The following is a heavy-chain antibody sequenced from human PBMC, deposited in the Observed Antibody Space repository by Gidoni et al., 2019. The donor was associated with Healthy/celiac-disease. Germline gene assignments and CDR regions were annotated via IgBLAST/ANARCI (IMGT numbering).Heavy chain of an antibody. CDR1: GYTFTSYG. Sequence: QVQLVQSGAEVKKPGASVKVSCKASGYTFTSYGISWVRQAPGQGLEWMGWISAYNGNTNYAQKLQGRVTMTTDTSTSTAYMELRSLRSDDTAVYYCARDPPLMPQLAYCGGDCTLNYFDYWGQGTLVTVSS. D-gene: IGHD2-21*02. CDR2: ISAYNGNT. V-gene: IGHV1-18*01. CDR3: ARDPPLMPQLAYCGGDCTLNYFDY. J-gene: IGHJ4*02.